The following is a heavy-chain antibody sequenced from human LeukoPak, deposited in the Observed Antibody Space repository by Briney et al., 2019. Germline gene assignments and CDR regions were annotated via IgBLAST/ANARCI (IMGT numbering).Heavy chain of an antibody. CDR1: GGSISSYY. V-gene: IGHV4-59*01. CDR2: IYYSGST. D-gene: IGHD6-13*01. Sequence: SETLSLTCTVSGGSISSYYWSWIRQPPGKGLEWIGYIYYSGSTNYNPSLKSRVTISVDTSKNQFSLKLSSVTAADTAVYYCARFRYSSSWYEVPGFDYWGQGTLVTVSS. J-gene: IGHJ4*02. CDR3: ARFRYSSSWYEVPGFDY.